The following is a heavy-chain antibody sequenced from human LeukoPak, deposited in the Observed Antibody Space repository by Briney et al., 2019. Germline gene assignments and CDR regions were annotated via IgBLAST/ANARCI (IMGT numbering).Heavy chain of an antibody. J-gene: IGHJ4*02. V-gene: IGHV1-2*02. CDR2: INPNSGGT. CDR1: GYTFAGYY. D-gene: IGHD6-19*01. Sequence: ASVKVSCKASGYTFAGYYMHWVRQAPGQGLEWMGWINPNSGGTNYAQKFQGRVTMTRDTSISTAYMELSRLRSDDTAVYYCARVLGIAVAGAGYWGQGTLVTVSS. CDR3: ARVLGIAVAGAGY.